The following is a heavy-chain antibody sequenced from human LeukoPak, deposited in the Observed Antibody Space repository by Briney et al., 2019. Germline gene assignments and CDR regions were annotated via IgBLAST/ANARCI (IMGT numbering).Heavy chain of an antibody. J-gene: IGHJ5*02. D-gene: IGHD3-10*01. CDR1: GGSISSSSYY. CDR2: IYYSGST. CDR3: ARGRGCNWFDP. Sequence: SETLSLTCTVSGGSISSSSYYWGWIRQPPGKGLEWIGYIYYSGSTYYNPSLKSRVTISVDTSKNQFSLKLSSVTAADTAVYYCARGRGCNWFDPWGQGTLVTVSS. V-gene: IGHV4-31*03.